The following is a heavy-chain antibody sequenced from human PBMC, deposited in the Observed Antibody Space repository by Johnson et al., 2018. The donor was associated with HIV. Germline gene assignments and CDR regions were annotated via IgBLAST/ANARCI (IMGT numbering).Heavy chain of an antibody. CDR2: ISNSASAI. V-gene: IGHV3-11*04. Sequence: QVQLVESGGGLVQPGGSLRLSCAASGFIFSDYYLTWIPQAPGKGLEWISYISNSASAIYYADSVKGRLTISRDNAKNSLYLQMNSLRAEATAVVYCGSYAFDIWGQGTLITVSS. J-gene: IGHJ3*02. CDR1: GFIFSDYY. CDR3: GSYAFDI.